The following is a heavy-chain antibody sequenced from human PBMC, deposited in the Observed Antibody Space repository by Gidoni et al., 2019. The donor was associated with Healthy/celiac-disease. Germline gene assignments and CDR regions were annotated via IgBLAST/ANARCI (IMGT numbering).Heavy chain of an antibody. CDR3: ARDNPIVATTKGGRRAFDI. Sequence: EVQLVESGGGLVKPGGSLRLSCAASVFTFSSYSMNWVRQAPGKGLEWVSSISSSSSYIYYADSVKGRFTISRDNAKNSLYLQMNSLRAEDTAVYYCARDNPIVATTKGGRRAFDIWGQGTMVTVSS. V-gene: IGHV3-21*01. CDR1: VFTFSSYS. J-gene: IGHJ3*02. CDR2: ISSSSSYI. D-gene: IGHD5-12*01.